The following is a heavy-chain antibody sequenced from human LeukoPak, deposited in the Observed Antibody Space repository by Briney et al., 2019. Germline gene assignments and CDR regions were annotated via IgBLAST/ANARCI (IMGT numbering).Heavy chain of an antibody. CDR1: GFTFSSYA. CDR3: AKAAFWEGYCSGGSCYSTPVSYYMDV. J-gene: IGHJ6*03. V-gene: IGHV3-23*01. Sequence: PGGSLRLSCAASGFTFSSYAMSWVRQAPGKGLEWVSAISGSGGSTYYADSVKGRFTISRDNSKNTLYLQMNSLRAEDTAVYYCAKAAFWEGYCSGGSCYSTPVSYYMDVWGKGTTVTVSS. D-gene: IGHD2-15*01. CDR2: ISGSGGST.